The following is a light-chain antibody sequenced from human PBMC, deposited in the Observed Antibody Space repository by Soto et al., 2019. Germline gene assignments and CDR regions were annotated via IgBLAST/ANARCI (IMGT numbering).Light chain of an antibody. CDR3: QQTYSTVLT. CDR2: AAS. V-gene: IGKV1-39*01. CDR1: QTISSSY. Sequence: DIQMTQSPSSLSASVGDRVTITCRASQTISSSYLNWYQQRPGKAPNLLIYAASSLQSGVPSRFSGSGYGTPFTLTIISLQPEDFATYYCQQTYSTVLTFGPGTKVDIK. J-gene: IGKJ3*01.